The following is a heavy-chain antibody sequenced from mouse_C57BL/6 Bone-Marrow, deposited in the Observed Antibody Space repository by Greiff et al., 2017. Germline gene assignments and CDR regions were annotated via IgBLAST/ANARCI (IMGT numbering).Heavy chain of an antibody. V-gene: IGHV5-4*03. CDR2: ISDGGSYT. J-gene: IGHJ2*01. CDR1: GFTFSDYG. Sequence: EVKLVESGGGLVKPGGSLKLSCAASGFTFSDYGMHWVRQAPEKGLEWVATISDGGSYTYYPDNVKGRFTISRDNAKNNLYLQMSHLKSEDTAMYYCARVLYYGLDYWGQGTTLTVSS. CDR3: ARVLYYGLDY. D-gene: IGHD1-1*01.